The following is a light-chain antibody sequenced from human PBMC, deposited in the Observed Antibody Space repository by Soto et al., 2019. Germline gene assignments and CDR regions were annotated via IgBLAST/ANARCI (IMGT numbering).Light chain of an antibody. J-gene: IGKJ1*01. V-gene: IGKV3-20*01. Sequence: EIVLTQXPXTLSLSPGERATLSCRASQSVSSSYLAWYQQKPGQAPRLLIYGASSRATGIPDRFSGSGSGTDFTLTISRLEPEDFAVYYCQQYGSSPWTFGQGTKVEIK. CDR1: QSVSSSY. CDR2: GAS. CDR3: QQYGSSPWT.